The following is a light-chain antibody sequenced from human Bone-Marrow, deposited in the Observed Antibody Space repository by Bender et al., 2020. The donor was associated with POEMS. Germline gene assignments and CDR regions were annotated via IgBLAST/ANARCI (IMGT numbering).Light chain of an antibody. CDR1: SSDVGYYNY. V-gene: IGLV2-14*01. J-gene: IGLJ1*01. Sequence: QSALTQPASVSGSPGQSITISCTGTSSDVGYYNYVSWYQQHPGKAPKLLIYEVRKRPSGVSNRFSGSKSDNTASLTISGLQAEDEADFYCCSYAGSNKVFGTGTKVTVL. CDR3: CSYAGSNKV. CDR2: EVR.